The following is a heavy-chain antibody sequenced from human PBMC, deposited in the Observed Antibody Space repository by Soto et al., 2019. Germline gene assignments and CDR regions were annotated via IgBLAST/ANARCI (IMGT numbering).Heavy chain of an antibody. CDR2: TYHNGNA. J-gene: IGHJ4*02. D-gene: IGHD3-22*01. Sequence: QLQLQESGPGLVKPSETLSLTCTVSGGSIDRSNYYWDWIRQPPGKGLEWIGTTYHNGNAYYNPSLKSRVTMSVDTSKNQFSLKLISVTAADTAVYYCARHFVAVVIKGWGYWGQGTLVTVSS. CDR3: ARHFVAVVIKGWGY. CDR1: GGSIDRSNYY. V-gene: IGHV4-39*01.